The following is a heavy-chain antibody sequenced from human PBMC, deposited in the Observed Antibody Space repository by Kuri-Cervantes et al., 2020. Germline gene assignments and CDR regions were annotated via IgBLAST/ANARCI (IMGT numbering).Heavy chain of an antibody. CDR1: GYSFTCYW. CDR3: ARLLPYCSSTSCFADAFDI. CDR2: IYPGDSDT. V-gene: IGHV5-51*01. Sequence: GESLKISCKGSGYSFTCYWIGWVRQMPGKGLEWMGIIYPGDSDTRYSPSFQGQVTISADKSISTAYLQWSSLKASDTAMYYCARLLPYCSSTSCFADAFDIWGQGTMVTVSS. D-gene: IGHD2-2*01. J-gene: IGHJ3*02.